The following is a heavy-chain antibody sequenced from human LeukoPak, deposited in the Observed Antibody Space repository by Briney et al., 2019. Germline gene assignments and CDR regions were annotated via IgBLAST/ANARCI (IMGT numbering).Heavy chain of an antibody. CDR2: IYPSGST. CDR3: ARDFPCSGTSCYDC. V-gene: IGHV4-4*07. J-gene: IGHJ4*02. D-gene: IGHD2-2*01. Sequence: LETLSLTRTVSGGSISSYYWSWIRQPAGKGLEWIGRIYPSGSTNYNPSLKSRVTMSVDTSKNQFSLKLSSVTAADTAVYFCARDFPCSGTSCYDCWGQGTLVTVSS. CDR1: GGSISSYY.